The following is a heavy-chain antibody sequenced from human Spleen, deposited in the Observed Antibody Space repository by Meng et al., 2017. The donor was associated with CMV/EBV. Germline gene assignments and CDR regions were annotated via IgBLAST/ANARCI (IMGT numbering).Heavy chain of an antibody. J-gene: IGHJ6*02. V-gene: IGHV3-48*03. CDR1: GFSFSSYE. Sequence: GESLKISCVGSGFSFSSYEFSWVRQAPGKGLEWVANIATDNRFGGRKTKYADSVKGRFTISRDDAKNSLFLEMNSLRAEDTAVYYCARHGGGSYLSYAMDVWGQGTTVTVSS. CDR3: ARHGGGSYLSYAMDV. CDR2: IATDNRFGGRKT. D-gene: IGHD1-26*01.